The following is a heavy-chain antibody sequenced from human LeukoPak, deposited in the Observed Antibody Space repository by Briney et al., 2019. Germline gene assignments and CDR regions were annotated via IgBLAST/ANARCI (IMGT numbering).Heavy chain of an antibody. J-gene: IGHJ3*02. D-gene: IGHD2-8*01. CDR3: ARVFYYCTNGVCYAFDI. Sequence: PGGSLRLSCVASGFTVSFNYMNWVRQVPGKGLEWVSVIYSDGSIDYADSVKGRFTISRDNPKNTLYLQMNSLRAEDTAVYYCARVFYYCTNGVCYAFDIWGQGTMVIVSS. V-gene: IGHV3-66*01. CDR1: GFTVSFNY. CDR2: IYSDGSI.